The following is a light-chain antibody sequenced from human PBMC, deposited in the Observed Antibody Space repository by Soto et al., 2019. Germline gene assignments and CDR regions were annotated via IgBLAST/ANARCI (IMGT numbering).Light chain of an antibody. V-gene: IGKV1-5*01. CDR2: DAS. J-gene: IGKJ4*01. CDR3: QQYNSFPLT. CDR1: KSISSW. Sequence: DIQMTQSPSTLSASVGDRVTITCRASKSISSWLAWYQQKPGKAPKLLIYDASSLESGVPSRFSGSGSGTEFTLTISSLQPDDFATYYCQQYNSFPLTFGGGTKVEIK.